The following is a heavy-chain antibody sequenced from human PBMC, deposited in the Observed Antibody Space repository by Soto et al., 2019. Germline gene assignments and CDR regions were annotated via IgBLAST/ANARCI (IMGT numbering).Heavy chain of an antibody. Sequence: QITLKESGPTLVKPTQTLTLTCTFSGFSLRTSGVGVGWFRQPPGKALEWLALMYRDDDKRYSPSVRTRLTVTEAYPKSRRALTWTNMVTVDTAIYFGAYLVATGVYWETFYFGGQGILLTVSS. V-gene: IGHV2-5*02. D-gene: IGHD1-26*01. J-gene: IGHJ4*02. CDR1: GFSLRTSGVG. CDR3: AYLVATGVYWETFYF. CDR2: MYRDDDK.